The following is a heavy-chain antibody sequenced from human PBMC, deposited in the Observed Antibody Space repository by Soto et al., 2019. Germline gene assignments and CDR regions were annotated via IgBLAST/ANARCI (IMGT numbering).Heavy chain of an antibody. CDR2: IYYSGST. V-gene: IGHV4-61*05. J-gene: IGHJ4*02. CDR3: ARSPRYYYGSGSYYVGY. Sequence: SETLSLTGTVSGGSISRSNYYWAWIRQPPGKGLEWISYIYYSGSTNYNPSLKSRVTISVDTSKNQFSLKLSSVTAADTAVYYCARSPRYYYGSGSYYVGYWGQGTLVTVSS. CDR1: GGSISRSNYY. D-gene: IGHD3-10*01.